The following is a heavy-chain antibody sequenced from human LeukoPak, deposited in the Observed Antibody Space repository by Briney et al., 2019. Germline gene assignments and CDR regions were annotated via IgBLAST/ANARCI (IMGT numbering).Heavy chain of an antibody. Sequence: ASVKVSCKASGYTFTGYDMHWVRQAPGQGLEWMGWINTNSGGTDYAREFHGRVTMTRDTSISTAYMELSSLRSDDTAVYYCARGGVGAIDYWGQGTLVTVSS. CDR1: GYTFTGYD. V-gene: IGHV1-2*02. D-gene: IGHD1-26*01. CDR2: INTNSGGT. J-gene: IGHJ4*02. CDR3: ARGGVGAIDY.